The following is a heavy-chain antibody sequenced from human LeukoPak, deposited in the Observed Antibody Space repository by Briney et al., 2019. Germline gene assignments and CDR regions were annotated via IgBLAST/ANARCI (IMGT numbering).Heavy chain of an antibody. CDR1: GYTFTGHF. J-gene: IGHJ4*02. Sequence: GASVKVSCKASGYTFTGHFMNWVRQAPEQGLEWMGWIKPKSGATAYAQKLQGRVTMTRDTAINTAYLELSSLTSDDTAVYYCARVREWEEISGAIPDYFDYWGQGTLITVSS. D-gene: IGHD3-3*01. CDR2: IKPKSGAT. CDR3: ARVREWEEISGAIPDYFDY. V-gene: IGHV1-2*02.